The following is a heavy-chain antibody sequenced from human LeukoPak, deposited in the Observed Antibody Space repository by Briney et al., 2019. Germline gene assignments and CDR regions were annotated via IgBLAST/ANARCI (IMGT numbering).Heavy chain of an antibody. CDR1: GFTLSSYE. V-gene: IGHV3-48*03. CDR3: ARGNGLYCGGDCYSYYYYYMDV. Sequence: GGPLRLSCAAPGFTLSSYEMNWVRQAPRKGLEWVSYISSSGSTIYYADSVKGRFTISRENAKNSLYLQMNSLRAEDTAVYYCARGNGLYCGGDCYSYYYYYMDVWGKGTTVTVSS. J-gene: IGHJ6*03. CDR2: ISSSGSTI. D-gene: IGHD2-21*02.